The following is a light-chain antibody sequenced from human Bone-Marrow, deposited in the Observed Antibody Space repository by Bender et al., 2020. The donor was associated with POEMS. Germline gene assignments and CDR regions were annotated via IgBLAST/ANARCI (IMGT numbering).Light chain of an antibody. CDR2: DST. J-gene: IGLJ3*02. CDR1: SSNIGAGYD. V-gene: IGLV1-40*01. Sequence: QSVLTQPPSVSGAPGQRVTIPCTGSSSNIGAGYDVHWYQQVPGTAPKVVIYDSTSRPSGAPDRFSGSKSGTSASLAISELQSEDEALYYCSAWDDSLSGWVFGGGTKLTVL. CDR3: SAWDDSLSGWV.